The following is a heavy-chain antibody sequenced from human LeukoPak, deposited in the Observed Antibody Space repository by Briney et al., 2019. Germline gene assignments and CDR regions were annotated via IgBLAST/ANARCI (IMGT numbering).Heavy chain of an antibody. D-gene: IGHD4-17*01. CDR2: IKEDGSEK. Sequence: GGSLRLSCAASGFTFSSYWMSWVRQAPGKGLEWVANIKEDGSEKNYVDSVKGRFTISRDNAKNPLYLQMNRLRAEDTAVYYCATTLTSFYYYYYMDVWGKGTTVTVSS. CDR3: ATTLTSFYYYYYMDV. J-gene: IGHJ6*03. V-gene: IGHV3-7*01. CDR1: GFTFSSYW.